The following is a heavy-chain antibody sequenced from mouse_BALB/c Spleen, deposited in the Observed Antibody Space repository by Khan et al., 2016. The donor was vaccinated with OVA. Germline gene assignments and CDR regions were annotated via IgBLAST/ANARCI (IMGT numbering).Heavy chain of an antibody. CDR1: GYTFTNYW. V-gene: IGHV1-63*02. Sequence: VQLQQSGAELVRPGTSVKMSCKAAGYTFTNYWLGWVKQRPGHGLEWVGDIYPGGGYTNYNEKFKGKATLTVDTSSSTAYMQLSRLTSEDSAFYYCARRREARGTWDYFDYWSQGTTLTVSS. D-gene: IGHD2-14*01. J-gene: IGHJ2*01. CDR3: ARRREARGTWDYFDY. CDR2: IYPGGGYT.